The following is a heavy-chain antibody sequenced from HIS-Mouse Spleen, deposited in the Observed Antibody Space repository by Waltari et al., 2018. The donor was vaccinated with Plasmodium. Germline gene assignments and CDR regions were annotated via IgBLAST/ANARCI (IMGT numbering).Heavy chain of an antibody. CDR1: GGSFSGYY. Sequence: QVQLQQWGAGLLQPSETLSLTCAVYGGSFSGYYWSWIRQPPGKGLEWIGDINHSGSTNYNPSLKSRVTISVDTSKNQFSLKLSSVTAADTAVYYCARGRRIVVVTAPRGFFDYWGQGTLVTVSS. CDR3: ARGRRIVVVTAPRGFFDY. D-gene: IGHD2-21*02. CDR2: INHSGST. V-gene: IGHV4-34*01. J-gene: IGHJ4*02.